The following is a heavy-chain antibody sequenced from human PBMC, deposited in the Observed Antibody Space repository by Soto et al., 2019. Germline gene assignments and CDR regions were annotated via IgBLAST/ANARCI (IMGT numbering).Heavy chain of an antibody. Sequence: EVQLVESGGGLVQPGGTLRLSCAASGFTFSSYWMSWVRQAPGKGLEWVANIKQDGREKYYVDSVKGRFTISRDNAKNSLYLQMNGLRAEDTAVYYCARETPHIAAPVDAFDIWGQGKMVTVSS. J-gene: IGHJ3*02. D-gene: IGHD6-6*01. CDR2: IKQDGREK. CDR1: GFTFSSYW. V-gene: IGHV3-7*01. CDR3: ARETPHIAAPVDAFDI.